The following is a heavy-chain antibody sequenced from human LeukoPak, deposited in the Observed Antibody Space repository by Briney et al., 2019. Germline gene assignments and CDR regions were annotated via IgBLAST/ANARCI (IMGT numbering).Heavy chain of an antibody. CDR1: GGTFSSYA. J-gene: IGHJ4*02. CDR3: ARGLAGIESQDY. D-gene: IGHD6-13*01. V-gene: IGHV1-69*04. Sequence: SVKVSCKASGGTFSSYAISWVRQAPGQGLEWMGRIIPILGIANYAQKFQGRVTITADKSTSTAYMELSSLRSEDTAVYYCARGLAGIESQDYWGQGTLVTVSS. CDR2: IIPILGIA.